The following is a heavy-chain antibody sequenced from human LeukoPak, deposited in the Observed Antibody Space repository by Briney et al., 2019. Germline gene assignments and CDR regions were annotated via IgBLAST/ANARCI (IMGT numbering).Heavy chain of an antibody. CDR3: ARGGYYGSGYDWFDP. V-gene: IGHV1-69*05. D-gene: IGHD3-10*01. CDR2: IIPIFGTA. Sequence: GSSVKVPCKASGGTFSSYAISWVRQAPGQGLEWMGGIIPIFGTANYAQKFQGRVTITTDESTSTAYMELSSLRSEDTAVYYCARGGYYGSGYDWFDPWGQGTLVTVSS. CDR1: GGTFSSYA. J-gene: IGHJ5*02.